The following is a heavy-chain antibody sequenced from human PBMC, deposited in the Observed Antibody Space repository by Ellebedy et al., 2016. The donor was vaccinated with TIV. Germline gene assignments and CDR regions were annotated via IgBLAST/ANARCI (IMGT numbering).Heavy chain of an antibody. CDR1: GFTFSDYA. CDR3: ASGSGSSLILFDY. J-gene: IGHJ4*02. D-gene: IGHD3-10*01. CDR2: ISGSGGST. V-gene: IGHV3-23*01. Sequence: GESLKISXAASGFTFSDYAMHWVRQAPGKGLEWVSAISGSGGSTYYADSVKGRFTISRDNSKNTLYLQMNSLRAEDTAVYYCASGSGSSLILFDYWGQGTLVTVSS.